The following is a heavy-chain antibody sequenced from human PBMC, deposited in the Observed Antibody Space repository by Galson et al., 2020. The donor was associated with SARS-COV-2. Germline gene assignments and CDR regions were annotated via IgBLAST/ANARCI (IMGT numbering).Heavy chain of an antibody. J-gene: IGHJ4*02. D-gene: IGHD3-3*01. CDR1: GFTFSSYW. V-gene: IGHV3-7*03. CDR3: AREPGYYDFG. Sequence: GESLKISCAASGFTFSSYWMSWVRQAPGKGLEWVANIKQDGSEKYCVDSVKGRFTISRDNAKNSLYLQMNSLRAEDTAVYYCAREPGYYDFGGGQGTLVTVSS. CDR2: IKQDGSEK.